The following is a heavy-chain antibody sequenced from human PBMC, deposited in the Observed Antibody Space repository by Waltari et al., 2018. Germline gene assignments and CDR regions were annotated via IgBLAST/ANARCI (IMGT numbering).Heavy chain of an antibody. CDR3: ARGIRAGNDAFDI. V-gene: IGHV4-59*11. Sequence: QVQLQESGPGLVKPSETLSRTCTVSGGSISSPSWGWIRQPPGKGLEWIGYSYYSGSTNYNPSLKSRVTISVDTSKNQFSLKLSSVTAADTAVYYCARGIRAGNDAFDIWGQGTMVTVSS. J-gene: IGHJ3*02. CDR2: SYYSGST. CDR1: GGSISSPS. D-gene: IGHD6-19*01.